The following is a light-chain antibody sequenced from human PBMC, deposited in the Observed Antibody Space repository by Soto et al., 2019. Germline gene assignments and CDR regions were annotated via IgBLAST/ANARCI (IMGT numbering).Light chain of an antibody. CDR2: DAS. CDR3: QQRSDWPLT. V-gene: IGKV3-11*01. J-gene: IGKJ4*01. Sequence: DIVLTQSPATLSLSPGERATLSCRASQSVNNYLAWYQQKPGQAPRLLMYDASNRVAGVPARFSGSGSGTAFTLTISSLEPEDFAVYYCQQRSDWPLTFGGGTKVEIK. CDR1: QSVNNY.